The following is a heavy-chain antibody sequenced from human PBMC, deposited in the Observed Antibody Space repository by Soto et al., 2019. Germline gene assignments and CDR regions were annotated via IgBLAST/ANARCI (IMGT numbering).Heavy chain of an antibody. CDR2: IYYSGST. D-gene: IGHD5-12*01. Sequence: QVQLQESGPGLVKPSQTLSLTCTVSGGSISTGGYYWSWIRQHPGKGLEWIGYIYYSGSTYYNPSLKSRVTKSVDTSKNQFSLKLRSVTAADTAVYYCARDRGRDGYNYEFDYWGQGTLVTVSS. CDR1: GGSISTGGYY. J-gene: IGHJ4*02. CDR3: ARDRGRDGYNYEFDY. V-gene: IGHV4-31*03.